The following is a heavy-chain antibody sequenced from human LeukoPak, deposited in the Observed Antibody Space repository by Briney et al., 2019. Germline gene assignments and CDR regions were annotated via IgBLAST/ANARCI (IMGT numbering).Heavy chain of an antibody. J-gene: IGHJ4*02. D-gene: IGHD3-22*01. V-gene: IGHV3-53*01. CDR2: IYSGGST. CDR3: ASPGHYDSSGFFDY. Sequence: GGSLRLSCAASGFTVSSNYMSWVRQAPGKGLEWVSVIYSGGSTYYADSVKGRFTISRDNSKNTLYLQMNSLRAEDTAVYYCASPGHYDSSGFFDYWGQGTLVTVSS. CDR1: GFTVSSNY.